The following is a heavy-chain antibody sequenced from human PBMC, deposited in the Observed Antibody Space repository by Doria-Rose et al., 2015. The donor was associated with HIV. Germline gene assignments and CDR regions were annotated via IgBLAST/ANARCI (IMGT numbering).Heavy chain of an antibody. J-gene: IGHJ4*02. CDR1: GVSLSSPGMG. D-gene: IGHD6-13*01. Sequence: SGPVLVKPTETLTLTCTVSGVSLSSPGMGVSWIRQPPGKALEWLANNCSDDERYYKTSLKSRLTISRGTSKSQVVLTMTDMDPVDTATYYCARIKSSRWYHKYYFDFWGQGTLVIVSA. CDR2: NCSDDER. CDR3: ARIKSSRWYHKYYFDF. V-gene: IGHV2-26*01.